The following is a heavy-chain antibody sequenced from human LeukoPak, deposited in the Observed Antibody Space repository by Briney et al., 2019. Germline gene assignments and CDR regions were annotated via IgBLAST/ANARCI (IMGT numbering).Heavy chain of an antibody. CDR3: ARDNLSPVTGYYYGMDV. CDR1: GGSISSYY. D-gene: IGHD4-17*01. CDR2: IYYSGST. V-gene: IGHV4-59*01. Sequence: SETLSLTCAVSGGSISSYYWSWIRQPPGKGLEWIWYIYYSGSTNYNPSLKSRVTISVDTSKNQFSLKLSSVTAADTAVYYCARDNLSPVTGYYYGMDVWGQGTTVTVSS. J-gene: IGHJ6*02.